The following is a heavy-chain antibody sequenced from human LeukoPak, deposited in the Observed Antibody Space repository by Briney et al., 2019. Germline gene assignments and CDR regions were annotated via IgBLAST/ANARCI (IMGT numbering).Heavy chain of an antibody. Sequence: GGSLRLSCAASGFTFSSYAMNWVRQAPGKGLEWVSYISSTSSTIYYADSVKGRFTISRDNSKNTLYLQMNSLRAEDTAVYYCAKDPYYDFWSGYLGGMDVWGQGTTVTVSS. V-gene: IGHV3-23*01. CDR2: ISSTSSTI. CDR1: GFTFSSYA. D-gene: IGHD3-3*01. J-gene: IGHJ6*02. CDR3: AKDPYYDFWSGYLGGMDV.